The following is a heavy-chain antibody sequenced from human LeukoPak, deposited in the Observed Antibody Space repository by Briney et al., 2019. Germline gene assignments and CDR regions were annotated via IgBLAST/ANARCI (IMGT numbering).Heavy chain of an antibody. CDR1: GYTFTSYG. CDR2: ISAYNGNT. CDR3: ARAYYDSSGYYYVGAYFDY. D-gene: IGHD3-22*01. Sequence: ASVKVSCKASGYTFTSYGISWVRQAPGQGLEWMGWISAYNGNTNYAQKLQGRVTMTTDTSTSTAYMELRSLRSDDTAVYYCARAYYDSSGYYYVGAYFDYWGQGTPVTVSS. J-gene: IGHJ4*02. V-gene: IGHV1-18*01.